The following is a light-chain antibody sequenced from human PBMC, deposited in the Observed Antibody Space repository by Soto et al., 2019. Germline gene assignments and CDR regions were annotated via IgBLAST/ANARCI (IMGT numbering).Light chain of an antibody. V-gene: IGLV1-40*01. J-gene: IGLJ2*01. CDR3: XSQDXSLSGSV. CDR1: NSNIGAGYD. CDR2: DNN. Sequence: QSVLTQPPSVSGAPGQRVXISCTGXNSNIGAGYDVHWYQQLPGTAPKLLIYDNNIRPSGVPDRFSGSKSGTSASLAITGXXXXXXXXXXXXSQDXSLSGSVFGGGTKVTVL.